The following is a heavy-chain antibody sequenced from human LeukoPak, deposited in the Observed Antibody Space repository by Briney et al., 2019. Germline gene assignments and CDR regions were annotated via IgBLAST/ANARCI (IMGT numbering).Heavy chain of an antibody. D-gene: IGHD2-2*02. CDR2: TSVYNSNT. V-gene: IGHV1-18*01. CDR1: GYNISNNG. Sequence: GASVKVSCKASGYNISNNGISWVRQAPGQGLEWMGWTSVYNSNTNSAQNLQGRVTMTTDTSTSTAYMELRSLRSDDTAVYYCAIMGCSSASCYTLDYWGQGTLVTVSS. CDR3: AIMGCSSASCYTLDY. J-gene: IGHJ4*02.